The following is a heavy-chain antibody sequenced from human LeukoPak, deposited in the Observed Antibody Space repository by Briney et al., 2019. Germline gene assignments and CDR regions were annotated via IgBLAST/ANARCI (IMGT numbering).Heavy chain of an antibody. D-gene: IGHD6-6*01. Sequence: GGSLRLSCAASGFTFSSYAMSWVRQAPGKGLEWVSAISGSGGSTYYADSVKGRFTISRDNAKNSLYLQMNSLRAEDTAVYYCARDFSRTLLSIAAPPNDYWGQGTLVTVSS. CDR2: ISGSGGST. J-gene: IGHJ4*02. CDR1: GFTFSSYA. V-gene: IGHV3-23*01. CDR3: ARDFSRTLLSIAAPPNDY.